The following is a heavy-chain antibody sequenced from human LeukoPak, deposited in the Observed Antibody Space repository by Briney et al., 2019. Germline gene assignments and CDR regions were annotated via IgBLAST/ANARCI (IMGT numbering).Heavy chain of an antibody. Sequence: GWTLRLSSAVSVFTFRSYGMHRVGQAPGKGLEWVAFIRYDGSNKYYADSVKGRFTISRDNSKNTLYLQMNSLRAEDTAVYYCARENTFLDIWGQGTMVTVSS. CDR1: VFTFRSYG. D-gene: IGHD3-16*01. J-gene: IGHJ3*02. CDR2: IRYDGSNK. V-gene: IGHV3-30*02. CDR3: ARENTFLDI.